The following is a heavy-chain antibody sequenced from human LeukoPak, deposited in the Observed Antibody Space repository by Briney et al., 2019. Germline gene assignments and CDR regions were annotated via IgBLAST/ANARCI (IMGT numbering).Heavy chain of an antibody. CDR2: ISYDGSNK. V-gene: IGHV3-30-3*02. D-gene: IGHD6-19*01. J-gene: IGHJ4*02. CDR3: AKSGEPQWLMAPFDY. Sequence: GRSLRLSCAASGFTFSSYGMHWVRQAPGKGLEWVAVISYDGSNKYYADSVKGRFTISRDNSKNTLYLQMNSLRAEDTAVYYCAKSGEPQWLMAPFDYWGQGTLVTVSS. CDR1: GFTFSSYG.